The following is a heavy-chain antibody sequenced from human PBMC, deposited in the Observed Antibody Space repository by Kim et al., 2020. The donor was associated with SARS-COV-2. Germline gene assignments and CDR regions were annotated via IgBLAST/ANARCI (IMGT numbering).Heavy chain of an antibody. CDR1: GFTFSSYG. V-gene: IGHV3-30*18. CDR2: ISYDGSNK. CDR3: AKARIAARRHYYYGMDV. Sequence: GGSLRLSCAASGFTFSSYGMHWVRQAPGKGLEWVAVISYDGSNKYYADSVKGRFTISRDNSKNTLYLQMSSLRAEDTAVYYCAKARIAARRHYYYGMDV. J-gene: IGHJ6*01. D-gene: IGHD6-6*01.